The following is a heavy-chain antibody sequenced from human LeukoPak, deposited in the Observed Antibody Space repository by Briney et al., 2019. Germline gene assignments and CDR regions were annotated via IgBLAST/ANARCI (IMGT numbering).Heavy chain of an antibody. CDR1: GNTLSELS. Sequence: ASVKVSCKVSGNTLSELSMHWVRQAPGKGLEWMGGVDPEDDENIYAQKFQGRVTMTEDTSTDTAYMELSNLRSEDTAVYYCATDHQWQLLGYWGQGTLVTVSS. CDR2: VDPEDDEN. J-gene: IGHJ4*02. CDR3: ATDHQWQLLGY. V-gene: IGHV1-24*01. D-gene: IGHD1-26*01.